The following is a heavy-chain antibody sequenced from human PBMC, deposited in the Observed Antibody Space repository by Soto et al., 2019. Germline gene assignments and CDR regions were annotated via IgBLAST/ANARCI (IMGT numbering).Heavy chain of an antibody. CDR1: GYTFGDYP. CDR2: INGGDGRT. V-gene: IGHV1-3*01. J-gene: IGHJ6*02. Sequence: GASVKVCCKASGYTFGDYPVHWVRQAPGQKLEWMGWINGGDGRTRYSQNFQGRVTFTRDTSANTAYMEMGSLRFEDTAVYYCARDRCCRVPAASFYFSFGMHVWGQGTTVP. CDR3: ARDRCCRVPAASFYFSFGMHV. D-gene: IGHD2-2*01.